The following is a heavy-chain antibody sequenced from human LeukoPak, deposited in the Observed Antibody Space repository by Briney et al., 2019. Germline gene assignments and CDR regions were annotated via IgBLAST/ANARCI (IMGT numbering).Heavy chain of an antibody. CDR3: AELGITMIGGV. CDR2: ISYDGSNK. V-gene: IGHV3-30*04. Sequence: GGSLRLSCAASGFTFSSYAMHWVRQAPGKGLEWVAVISYDGSNKYYADSVKGRFTISRDNSKNTLYLQMDSLRAEDTAVYYCAELGITMIGGVWGKGTTVTISS. J-gene: IGHJ6*04. CDR1: GFTFSSYA. D-gene: IGHD3-10*02.